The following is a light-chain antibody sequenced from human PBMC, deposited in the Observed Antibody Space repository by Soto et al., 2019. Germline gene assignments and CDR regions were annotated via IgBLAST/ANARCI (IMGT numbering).Light chain of an antibody. V-gene: IGKV3-15*01. J-gene: IGKJ4*01. CDR1: QSVSSN. Sequence: EIVVTQSPDTLSGSPGERATLACRASQSVSSNLAWYQQKPGQAPRLLIYDASTRATGVPARFSGSRSGPEFTLTINSLQSEDFAIYCCQTYNNWPLTFGGGTKVDIK. CDR3: QTYNNWPLT. CDR2: DAS.